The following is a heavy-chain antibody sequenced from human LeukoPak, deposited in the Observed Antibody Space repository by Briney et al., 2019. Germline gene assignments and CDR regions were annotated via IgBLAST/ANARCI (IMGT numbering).Heavy chain of an antibody. CDR2: VTYDGANK. Sequence: PGGSLRLSCAASGFTFSSFALHWVRQAPGKGLEWVAFVTYDGANKNYAESVKGRFSISRDNSKNTMFLQMNSLRTEDTALYYCAKSSSSGWYFDYWGQGTLVTVSS. CDR3: AKSSSSGWYFDY. D-gene: IGHD6-19*01. CDR1: GFTFSSFA. J-gene: IGHJ4*02. V-gene: IGHV3-30*18.